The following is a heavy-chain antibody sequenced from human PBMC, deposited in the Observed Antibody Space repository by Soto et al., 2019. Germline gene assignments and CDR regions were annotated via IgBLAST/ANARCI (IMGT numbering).Heavy chain of an antibody. CDR2: IIPIFGTA. J-gene: IGHJ1*01. CDR1: GGTFSSYA. V-gene: IGHV1-69*13. Sequence: SVKVSCKASGGTFSSYAISWVRQAPGQGLEWMGGIIPIFGTANYAQKFQGRVTITADESTSTAYMELSSLRSEDTAVYYCARVAGTTRGGDCLHFQHWGQGTLVTVSS. D-gene: IGHD2-21*02. CDR3: ARVAGTTRGGDCLHFQH.